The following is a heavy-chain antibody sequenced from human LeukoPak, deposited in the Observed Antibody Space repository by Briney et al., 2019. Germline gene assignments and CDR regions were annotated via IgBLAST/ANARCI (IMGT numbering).Heavy chain of an antibody. J-gene: IGHJ4*02. Sequence: SETLSLTCAVSGYSISSGYYWGWIRQPPGKGLEWIGSIYHSGSTYYNPSLKSRVTISVDTSKNQFSLKLSSVTAADTAVCYCARENHDYGGNFDYWGQGTLVTVSS. CDR2: IYHSGST. CDR3: ARENHDYGGNFDY. D-gene: IGHD4-23*01. CDR1: GYSISSGYY. V-gene: IGHV4-38-2*02.